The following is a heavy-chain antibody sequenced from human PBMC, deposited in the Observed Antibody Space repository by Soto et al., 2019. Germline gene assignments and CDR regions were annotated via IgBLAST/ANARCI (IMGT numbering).Heavy chain of an antibody. D-gene: IGHD4-17*01. CDR1: GGSISSGGYS. V-gene: IGHV4-30-2*01. Sequence: SETLSLTCAVSGGSISSGGYSWSWIRQPPGKGLEWIGYIYHSGSTYYNPSLKSRVTISVDRSKNQFSLKLTSVTAADTAVYFCARFPLRSYGMDVWGQGTTVTVS. CDR2: IYHSGST. CDR3: ARFPLRSYGMDV. J-gene: IGHJ6*02.